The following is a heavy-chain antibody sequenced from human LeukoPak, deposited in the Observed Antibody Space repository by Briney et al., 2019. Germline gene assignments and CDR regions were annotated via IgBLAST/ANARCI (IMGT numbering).Heavy chain of an antibody. CDR2: INPNSGGT. CDR1: GYTFTGYY. D-gene: IGHD7-27*01. Sequence: GASVKVSCKASGYTFTGYYMHWVRQAPGQGLEWMGWINPNSGGTNYAQKFQGRVTMTRDTSISTAYMELSSLRSEDTAVYYCARENRGRNGGPQNLWGQGTMVTVSS. CDR3: ARENRGRNGGPQNL. J-gene: IGHJ3*01. V-gene: IGHV1-2*02.